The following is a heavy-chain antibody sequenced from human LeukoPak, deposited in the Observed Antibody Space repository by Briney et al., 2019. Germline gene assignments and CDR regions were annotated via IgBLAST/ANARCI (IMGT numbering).Heavy chain of an antibody. Sequence: VASVKVSCKASGYTFTSYDFNWVRQATGQRPEWMGWMSPNSGDTGYARKFQDRVTMTRNTSISTAYMELRSLRSDDTAVYYCARGGSYYKEAMDYWGQGTLVTVSS. D-gene: IGHD3-10*01. J-gene: IGHJ4*02. CDR3: ARGGSYYKEAMDY. CDR2: MSPNSGDT. CDR1: GYTFTSYD. V-gene: IGHV1-8*01.